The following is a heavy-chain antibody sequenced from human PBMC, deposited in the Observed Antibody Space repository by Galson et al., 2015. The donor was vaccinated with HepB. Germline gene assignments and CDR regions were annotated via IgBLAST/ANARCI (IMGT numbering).Heavy chain of an antibody. CDR1: GFTFSSYA. Sequence: SLRLSCAASGFTFSSYAMGWVRQAPGKGLEWVSAISGSGGSTYYADSVKGRFTISRDNSKNTLYLQMNSLRAEDTAVYYCAKDPPGGLSTDYWGQGTLVTVSS. CDR2: ISGSGGST. D-gene: IGHD3-16*02. J-gene: IGHJ4*02. CDR3: AKDPPGGLSTDY. V-gene: IGHV3-23*01.